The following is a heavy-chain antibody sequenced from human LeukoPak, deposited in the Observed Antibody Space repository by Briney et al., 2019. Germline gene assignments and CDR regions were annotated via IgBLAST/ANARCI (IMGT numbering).Heavy chain of an antibody. D-gene: IGHD5-18*01. V-gene: IGHV4-39*07. Sequence: ASETLSLTCTVSGGSIGSSSYYWGWIRQPPGKGLEWIGSIYYSGSTYYNPSLKSRVTISVDTSKNQFSLKLSSVTAADTAVYYCAREITGIQLWHYWYFDLWGRGTLVTVSS. CDR3: AREITGIQLWHYWYFDL. J-gene: IGHJ2*01. CDR2: IYYSGST. CDR1: GGSIGSSSYY.